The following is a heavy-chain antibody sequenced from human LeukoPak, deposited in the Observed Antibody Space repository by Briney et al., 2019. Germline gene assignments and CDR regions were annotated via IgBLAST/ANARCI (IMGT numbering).Heavy chain of an antibody. CDR2: MSLNSGDT. V-gene: IGHV1-8*01. CDR1: GYTFTSYD. J-gene: IGHJ4*02. Sequence: GASVKVSCKASGYTFTSYDFNWVRQATGQRPEWMGWMSLNSGDTGYAQKFQDRVTMTGNTSISTAYMELSSLRSDDTAVYYCARGPPNWGYDYWGPGTLVTVSS. D-gene: IGHD7-27*01. CDR3: ARGPPNWGYDY.